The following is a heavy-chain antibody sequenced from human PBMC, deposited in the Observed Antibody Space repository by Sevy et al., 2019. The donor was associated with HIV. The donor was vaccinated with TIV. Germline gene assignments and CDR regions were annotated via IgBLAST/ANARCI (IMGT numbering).Heavy chain of an antibody. CDR2: ISSSSSI. V-gene: IGHV3-48*01. D-gene: IGHD1-26*01. CDR3: ARDWDGPPWY. J-gene: IGHJ4*02. CDR1: GFTFSSYS. Sequence: GGSLRLSCAASGFTFSSYSMNWVRQAPGKGLEWVSYISSSSSISYIDSVKGRFTVSRDNAKNSLFLQMNSLRAEDTAVYYCARDWDGPPWYWGQGTLVTVSS.